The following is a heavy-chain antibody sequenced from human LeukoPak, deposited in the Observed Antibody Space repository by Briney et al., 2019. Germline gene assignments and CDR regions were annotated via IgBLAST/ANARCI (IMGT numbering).Heavy chain of an antibody. CDR2: ISGSGGST. Sequence: GGSLRLSCAASGFTFSSYAMSWVRQAPGKGLEWVPAISGSGGSTYYADSVKGRFTISRDNSKNTLYLQMNSLRAEDAAVYYCAKGITLDYYYYMDVWGKGTTVTVSS. D-gene: IGHD1-14*01. CDR1: GFTFSSYA. J-gene: IGHJ6*03. V-gene: IGHV3-23*01. CDR3: AKGITLDYYYYMDV.